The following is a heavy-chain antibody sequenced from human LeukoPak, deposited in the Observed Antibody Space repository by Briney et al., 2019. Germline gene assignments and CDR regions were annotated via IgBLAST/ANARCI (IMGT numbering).Heavy chain of an antibody. V-gene: IGHV1-69*13. D-gene: IGHD6-19*01. CDR1: GGTFSSYA. Sequence: GASVTVSCKASGGTFSSYAISWVRQAPGQGLEWMGGIIPIFGTANYAQKFQGRVTITADESTSTTYMELSSLRSEDTAVYYCARDSSGWYGWGVYWGQGTLVTVSS. CDR3: ARDSSGWYGWGVY. J-gene: IGHJ4*02. CDR2: IIPIFGTA.